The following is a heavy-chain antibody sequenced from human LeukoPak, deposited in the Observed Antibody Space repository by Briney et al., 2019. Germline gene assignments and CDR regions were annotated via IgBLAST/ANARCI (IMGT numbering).Heavy chain of an antibody. CDR2: IYHSGST. CDR1: GGSISSSSYY. D-gene: IGHD3-9*01. Sequence: SETLSLTCTVSGGSISSSSYYWGWIRQPPGKGLEWIGSIYHSGSTYYNPSLKSRVTISVDTSKNQFSLKLSSVTAADTAVYYCARHTPKYYDILTGYPDYWGQGTLVTVSS. V-gene: IGHV4-39*01. CDR3: ARHTPKYYDILTGYPDY. J-gene: IGHJ4*02.